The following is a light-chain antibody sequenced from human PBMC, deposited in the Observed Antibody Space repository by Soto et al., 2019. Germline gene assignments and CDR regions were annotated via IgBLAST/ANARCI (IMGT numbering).Light chain of an antibody. V-gene: IGKV1-39*01. Sequence: DIQMTQSPSSLSASIGDRVTITCRASQSVTSNLNWYQQKFGETPKLLMYAASNLQGGVPSRFSGSGSGTDFTLTISSLQPEDFATYYCQQYYSSPYTFGQGTKL. CDR2: AAS. J-gene: IGKJ2*01. CDR3: QQYYSSPYT. CDR1: QSVTSN.